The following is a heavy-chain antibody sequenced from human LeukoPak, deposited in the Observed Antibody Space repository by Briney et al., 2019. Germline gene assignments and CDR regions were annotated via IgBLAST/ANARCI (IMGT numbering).Heavy chain of an antibody. CDR2: IYYSGST. V-gene: IGHV4-39*07. J-gene: IGHJ4*02. CDR3: ARAPRGYSYGYSRYYFDY. Sequence: SETLSLTCTVSGGSISSSSYYWGWIRQPPGKGLEWIGSIYYSGSTYYNPSLKSRVTISVDTSKNQFSLKLSSVTAADTAVYYCARAPRGYSYGYSRYYFDYWGQGTLVTVSS. CDR1: GGSISSSSYY. D-gene: IGHD5-18*01.